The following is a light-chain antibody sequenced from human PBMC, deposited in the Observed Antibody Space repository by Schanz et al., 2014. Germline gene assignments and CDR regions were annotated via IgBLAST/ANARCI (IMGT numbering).Light chain of an antibody. Sequence: QSTLTQPPSASGSPGQSVTISCTGTSSDVGGYNYVSWYQQHPGKAPKLMIYEVSKRPSGVPDRFSGSKSGTSASLAISGLRFEDEADYFCAAWDDSLSGPVFGGGTKLTVL. V-gene: IGLV2-8*01. J-gene: IGLJ3*02. CDR2: EVS. CDR1: SSDVGGYNY. CDR3: AAWDDSLSGPV.